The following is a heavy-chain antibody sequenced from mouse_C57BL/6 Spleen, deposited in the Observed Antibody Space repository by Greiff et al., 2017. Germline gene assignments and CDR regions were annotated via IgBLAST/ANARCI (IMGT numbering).Heavy chain of an antibody. CDR2: IRSKSNNYAT. D-gene: IGHD4-1*01. Sequence: EVHLVESGGGLVQPKGSLTLSCAASGFSFNTYAMNWVRQAPGKGLEWVARIRSKSNNYATYYADSVKDRFTISRDDSESMLYLQMNNLKTEDTAMYYCVREVGPFDYWGQGTTLTVSS. CDR3: VREVGPFDY. J-gene: IGHJ2*01. V-gene: IGHV10-1*01. CDR1: GFSFNTYA.